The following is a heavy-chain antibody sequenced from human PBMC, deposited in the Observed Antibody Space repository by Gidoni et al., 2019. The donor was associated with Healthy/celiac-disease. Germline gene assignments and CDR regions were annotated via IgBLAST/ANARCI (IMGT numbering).Heavy chain of an antibody. D-gene: IGHD1-7*01. CDR1: GFTFRSDG. J-gene: IGHJ5*02. CDR2: IWYDGSNK. CDR3: AREVEEGTWIWFDP. Sequence: QVQLVESGGGVVQPGRSLRLSCAASGFTFRSDGMHWGRQAPGKGVEWVAVIWYDGSNKYYADSVKGRFTISRDNSKNTLYLQRNSLRAEDTAVYYCAREVEEGTWIWFDPWGQGTLVTVSS. V-gene: IGHV3-33*01.